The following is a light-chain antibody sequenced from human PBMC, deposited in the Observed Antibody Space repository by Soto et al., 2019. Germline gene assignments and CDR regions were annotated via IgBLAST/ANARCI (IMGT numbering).Light chain of an antibody. V-gene: IGLV2-11*01. J-gene: IGLJ3*02. Sequence: QSVLTQPGSVSGSPGQSVTISCTGTSSDVGGFSYVSWYQQYPGKAPKLILYSNNQRPSGVPDRFSGSKSGTSASLAITGLQAEDASDYYCQYYDNSLSSSVFGGGTKVTVL. CDR1: SSDVGGFSY. CDR2: SNN. CDR3: QYYDNSLSSSV.